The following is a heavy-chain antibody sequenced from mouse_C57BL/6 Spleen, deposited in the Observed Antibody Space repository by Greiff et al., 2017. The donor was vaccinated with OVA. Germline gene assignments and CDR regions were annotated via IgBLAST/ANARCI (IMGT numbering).Heavy chain of an antibody. V-gene: IGHV5-17*01. Sequence: EVQLVESGGGLVKPGGSLKLSCAASGFTFSDYGMHWVRQAPEKGLEWVAYISSGSSTIYYADTVKGRFTIARDNAKNTLFLQMASLRSEDTTMYYCARLLWLDYAMGCWGQRPSVT. D-gene: IGHD2-2*01. J-gene: IGHJ4*01. CDR1: GFTFSDYG. CDR2: ISSGSSTI. CDR3: ARLLWLDYAMGC.